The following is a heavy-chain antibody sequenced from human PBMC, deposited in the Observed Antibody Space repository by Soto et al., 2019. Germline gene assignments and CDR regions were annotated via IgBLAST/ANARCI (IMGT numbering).Heavy chain of an antibody. Sequence: GASVKVSCKVSGYTLTELSMHWVRQAPGKGLEWMGGFDPEDGETIYAQKFQGRVTMTEDTSTDTAYMELSSLRSEDTAVYYCATVPPYCSGGSCYRAPPFIDYWGQGTLVTFSS. V-gene: IGHV1-24*01. CDR2: FDPEDGET. J-gene: IGHJ4*02. CDR1: GYTLTELS. D-gene: IGHD2-15*01. CDR3: ATVPPYCSGGSCYRAPPFIDY.